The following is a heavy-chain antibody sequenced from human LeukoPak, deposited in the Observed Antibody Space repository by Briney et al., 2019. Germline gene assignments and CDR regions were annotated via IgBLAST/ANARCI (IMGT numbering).Heavy chain of an antibody. D-gene: IGHD3/OR15-3a*01. CDR1: GGTFSSYA. J-gene: IGHJ5*02. Sequence: SVKVSCKASGGTFSSYAISWVRQAPGQGLEWMGGIFPVFRTANYAQKFQGRDTITADESTSTAYMELSSLRSEDTAVYHCALRIMFSYNWFDPWGEGTLVTVSS. V-gene: IGHV1-69*01. CDR2: IFPVFRTA. CDR3: ALRIMFSYNWFDP.